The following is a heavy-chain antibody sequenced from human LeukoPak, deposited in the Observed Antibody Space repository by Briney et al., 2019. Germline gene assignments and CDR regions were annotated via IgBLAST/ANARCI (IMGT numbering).Heavy chain of an antibody. V-gene: IGHV1-18*01. CDR1: GYTFTSYG. J-gene: IGHJ4*02. Sequence: GASVKVSCKASGYTFTSYGISWVRQAPGQGLEWMGWISAYNGNANYAQKLQGRVTMTTDTSTSTAYMELRSLRSDDTAVYYCARVVVPAAIGEFDYWGQGTLVTVSS. CDR3: ARVVVPAAIGEFDY. CDR2: ISAYNGNA. D-gene: IGHD2-2*01.